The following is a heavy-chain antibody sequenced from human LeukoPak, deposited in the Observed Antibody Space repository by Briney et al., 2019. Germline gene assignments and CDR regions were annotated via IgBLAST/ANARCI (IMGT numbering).Heavy chain of an antibody. J-gene: IGHJ5*02. D-gene: IGHD3-10*01. V-gene: IGHV4-31*03. CDR1: GGSISSGGYY. Sequence: SQTLSLTCTVSGGSISSGGYYWSWIRQHPGKGLEWIGYIYYSGSTYYNPSLKSRVTISVGTSKNQFSLKLSSMTAADTAVYFCARVKYYYASGSPRGIWFDPWGQGTLVTVSS. CDR2: IYYSGST. CDR3: ARVKYYYASGSPRGIWFDP.